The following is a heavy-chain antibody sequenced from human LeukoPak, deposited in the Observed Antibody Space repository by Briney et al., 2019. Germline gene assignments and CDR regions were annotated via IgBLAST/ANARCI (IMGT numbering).Heavy chain of an antibody. D-gene: IGHD3-16*02. CDR1: GYTFTSDG. Sequence: SVKVSCEASGYTFTSDGISWVRQAPGQGLEWMGWISAYEGNTNYAQKLQGRVTMTTDTSTSTDYMELRSLRSDDTAVYYCASVLGCRELSHPLHYWGRGTLVTVSS. V-gene: IGHV1-18*01. CDR2: ISAYEGNT. J-gene: IGHJ4*02. CDR3: ASVLGCRELSHPLHY.